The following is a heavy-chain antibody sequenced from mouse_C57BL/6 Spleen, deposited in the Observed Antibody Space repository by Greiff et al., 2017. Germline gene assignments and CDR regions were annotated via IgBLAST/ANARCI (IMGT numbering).Heavy chain of an antibody. J-gene: IGHJ4*01. V-gene: IGHV1-82*01. CDR2: IYPGDGDT. Sequence: QVQLQQSGPELVKPGASVKISCKASGYAFSSSWMNWVKQRPGKGLEWIGRIYPGDGDTNYNGKFKGKDTLTADKSSSTAYMQLSSLTSEDCAVYFGARLEAWGYDELAMDYWGQGTSVTVSS. CDR1: GYAFSSSW. D-gene: IGHD2-2*01. CDR3: ARLEAWGYDELAMDY.